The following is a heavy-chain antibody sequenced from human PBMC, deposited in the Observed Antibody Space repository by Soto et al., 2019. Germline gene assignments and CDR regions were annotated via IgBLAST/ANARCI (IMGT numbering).Heavy chain of an antibody. J-gene: IGHJ6*02. CDR2: ISYDGSNK. CDR3: ARGWGAVAAVMDV. Sequence: GGSLRLSCAAPGFTFSSYAMHWVRQAPGKGLEWVAVISYDGSNKYYADSVKGRFTISRDNSKNTLYLQMNSLRAEDTAVYYCARGWGAVAAVMDVWGQGTTVTVSS. V-gene: IGHV3-30-3*01. D-gene: IGHD2-15*01. CDR1: GFTFSSYA.